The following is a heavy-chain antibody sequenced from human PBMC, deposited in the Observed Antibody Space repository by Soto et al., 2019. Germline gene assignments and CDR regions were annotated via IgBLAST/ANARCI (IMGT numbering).Heavy chain of an antibody. J-gene: IGHJ4*02. CDR3: ARASTIDYRNFDY. CDR2: MGTAGDT. D-gene: IGHD4-4*01. Sequence: EVQLVESGGGLVQPGGSLRLSCAASGFTFSSYDMHWVRQATGKGLEWVSAMGTAGDTYYPGSVKGRFTISRENAKNSLYLQMNSLRAGDTAVYYCARASTIDYRNFDYWGQGTLVTVSS. CDR1: GFTFSSYD. V-gene: IGHV3-13*01.